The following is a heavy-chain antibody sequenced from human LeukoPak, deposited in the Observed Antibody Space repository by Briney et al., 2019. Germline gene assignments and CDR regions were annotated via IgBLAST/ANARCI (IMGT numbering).Heavy chain of an antibody. Sequence: NSGGSLRLSCAASGFTFSSYSMSWVRQAPGKGLEWVSSISSSSSYIYYADSVKGRFTISRDNAKNSLYLQMNSLRAADTAVYYCARPSGYDLGPDLYYYYYYMDVWGKGTTVTVSS. D-gene: IGHD5-12*01. J-gene: IGHJ6*03. CDR1: GFTFSSYS. V-gene: IGHV3-21*01. CDR3: ARPSGYDLGPDLYYYYYYMDV. CDR2: ISSSSSYI.